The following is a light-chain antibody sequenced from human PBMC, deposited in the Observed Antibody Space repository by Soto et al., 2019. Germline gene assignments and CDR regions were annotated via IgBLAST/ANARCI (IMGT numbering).Light chain of an antibody. Sequence: DIQMTQSPSTLSASVGDRVTITCRASQNIRSWLAWYQQKPGKAPELLIYSASGLESGVPSRFSGSGSGTEFTLTISSLQPDDFATDYCQEDTGNSGLTFGGGTKVDIK. CDR2: SAS. J-gene: IGKJ4*01. V-gene: IGKV1-5*03. CDR3: QEDTGNSGLT. CDR1: QNIRSW.